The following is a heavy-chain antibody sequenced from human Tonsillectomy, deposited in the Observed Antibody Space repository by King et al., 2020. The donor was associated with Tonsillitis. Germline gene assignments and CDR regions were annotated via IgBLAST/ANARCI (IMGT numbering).Heavy chain of an antibody. Sequence: VQLVESGGGVVQPGGSLRLSCAASGFSFSNYGVHWVRQAPGKGLEWVAFIRYDGSHTYYADSVKGRFTISRDKSKNTLYLQMNSRRVEDTAVYYCAKDNPSTLTSPIDYWGQGTLVTVSS. J-gene: IGHJ4*02. D-gene: IGHD4-11*01. CDR2: IRYDGSHT. CDR1: GFSFSNYG. V-gene: IGHV3-30*02. CDR3: AKDNPSTLTSPIDY.